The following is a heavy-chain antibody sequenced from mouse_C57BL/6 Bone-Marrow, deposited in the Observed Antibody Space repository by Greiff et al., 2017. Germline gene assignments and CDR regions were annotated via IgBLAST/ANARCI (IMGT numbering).Heavy chain of an antibody. Sequence: VQLQQSGADLARPGASVKLSCKASGYTFTSYGISWVKQRTGQGLEWIGEIYPRSGNTFYNEEFKGKVTLTGDKASSTAYMELGILTSEDSAVYFCARTGYLAYWGQGTLVTVSA. J-gene: IGHJ3*01. D-gene: IGHD2-2*01. CDR2: IYPRSGNT. CDR1: GYTFTSYG. V-gene: IGHV1-81*01. CDR3: ARTGYLAY.